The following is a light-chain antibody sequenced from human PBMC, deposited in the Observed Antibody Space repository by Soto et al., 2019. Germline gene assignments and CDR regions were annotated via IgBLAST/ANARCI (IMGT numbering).Light chain of an antibody. Sequence: EIVLTQSPATLSLSPGERATLSCRASQSVSSYLAWYQQKPGQAPRLLIYDASNRATGIPARFSGSGSERDFTLTISSLEPEDFAVYYCQQRSNWPLTFGGGTKVEIK. CDR3: QQRSNWPLT. V-gene: IGKV3-11*02. CDR1: QSVSSY. J-gene: IGKJ4*01. CDR2: DAS.